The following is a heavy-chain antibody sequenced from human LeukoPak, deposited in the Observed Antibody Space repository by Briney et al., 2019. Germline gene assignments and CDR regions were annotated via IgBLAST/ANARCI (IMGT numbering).Heavy chain of an antibody. D-gene: IGHD2-15*01. Sequence: PGRSLRLSCATSGFTFSSYATHWVRQAPGKGLEWVAVISHDGSYRYYADSVKGRFIISRDNSKNTLYLQMNGLRAEDTAVYYCAKIHGFCSGGSCYPFYYFDYWGQGTLVTVSS. CDR2: ISHDGSYR. CDR3: AKIHGFCSGGSCYPFYYFDY. V-gene: IGHV3-30*18. CDR1: GFTFSSYA. J-gene: IGHJ4*02.